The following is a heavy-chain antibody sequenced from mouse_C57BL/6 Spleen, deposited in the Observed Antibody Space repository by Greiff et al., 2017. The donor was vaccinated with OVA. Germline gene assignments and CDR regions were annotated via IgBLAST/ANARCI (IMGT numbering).Heavy chain of an antibody. CDR2: IDPSDSYT. Sequence: VQLQQPGAELVKPGASVKLSCKASGYTFTSYWMQWVKQRPGQGLEWIGEIDPSDSYTNYNQKFKGKATLTVDTSSSTAYMQLSSLTSEDSAVYYCARYDYDVLFDYWGQGTTLTVSA. V-gene: IGHV1-50*01. CDR3: ARYDYDVLFDY. CDR1: GYTFTSYW. D-gene: IGHD2-4*01. J-gene: IGHJ2*01.